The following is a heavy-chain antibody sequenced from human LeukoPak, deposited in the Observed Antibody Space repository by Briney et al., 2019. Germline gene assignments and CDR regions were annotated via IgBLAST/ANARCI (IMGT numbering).Heavy chain of an antibody. CDR1: GCTFTVYY. D-gene: IGHD1-14*01. CDR2: INPKTGGT. Sequence: GASVKVSCKASGCTFTVYYLHWVRQAPGQGLEWVGWINPKTGGTNYAQKFQGWVTMTRDTSISTAYMELSRLRSDDTAVYYCARDLGTSRGSMYGMDVWGQGTTVTVSS. CDR3: ARDLGTSRGSMYGMDV. V-gene: IGHV1-2*04. J-gene: IGHJ6*02.